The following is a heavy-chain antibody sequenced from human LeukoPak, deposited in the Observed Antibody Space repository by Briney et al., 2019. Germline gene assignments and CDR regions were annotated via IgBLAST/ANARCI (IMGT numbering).Heavy chain of an antibody. Sequence: SETLSLTCTVSGGSISSSSYYWGWIRQPPGKGLEWIGSIYYSGSTYYNPSLKSRVTISVDTSKNQFSLKLSSVTAADMAVYYCARDLAGVPGGAFDIWGQGTMVTVSS. V-gene: IGHV4-39*07. J-gene: IGHJ3*02. CDR3: ARDLAGVPGGAFDI. D-gene: IGHD3-10*01. CDR1: GGSISSSSYY. CDR2: IYYSGST.